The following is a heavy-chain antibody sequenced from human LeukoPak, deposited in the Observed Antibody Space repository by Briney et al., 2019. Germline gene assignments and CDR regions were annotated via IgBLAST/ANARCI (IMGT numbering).Heavy chain of an antibody. Sequence: SVRVSCKASGGTFSSYAISWVRQAPGKGLEWVGRIIPIFGIANYAQKFQGRVTITADKSTSTAYMELSSLRAEDTAVYYCARDSAYGGNSRYFDYWGQGTLATVSS. D-gene: IGHD4-23*01. V-gene: IGHV1-69*04. CDR2: IIPIFGIA. CDR3: ARDSAYGGNSRYFDY. CDR1: GGTFSSYA. J-gene: IGHJ4*02.